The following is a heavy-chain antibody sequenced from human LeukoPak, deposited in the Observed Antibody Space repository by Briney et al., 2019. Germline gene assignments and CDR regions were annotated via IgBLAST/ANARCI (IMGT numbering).Heavy chain of an antibody. V-gene: IGHV1-3*01. CDR3: ARDGNLDY. Sequence: ASVKVSCKASGYTFTSYAMHWVRQAPGQRLEWMGWINAGNGNTEYSQKFQGRVTITRDTSASTAYMELSSLRSEDTAVYYCARDGNLDYWGQGTLVTVSS. CDR1: GYTFTSYA. CDR2: INAGNGNT. J-gene: IGHJ4*02.